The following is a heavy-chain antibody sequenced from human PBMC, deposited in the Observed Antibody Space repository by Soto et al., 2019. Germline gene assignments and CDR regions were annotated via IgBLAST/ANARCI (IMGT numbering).Heavy chain of an antibody. J-gene: IGHJ3*02. CDR2: VYYSGST. Sequence: SETLSLTCTVSGGSISSGGYYWSWIRQHPGKGLEWIGYVYYSGSTYYNPSLKSRVTISVDTSKNQFSLKLSSVTAADTAVYYCARDSRVANYDFWSGYPDRAFDIWGQGTMVTVSS. V-gene: IGHV4-31*03. CDR3: ARDSRVANYDFWSGYPDRAFDI. CDR1: GGSISSGGYY. D-gene: IGHD3-3*01.